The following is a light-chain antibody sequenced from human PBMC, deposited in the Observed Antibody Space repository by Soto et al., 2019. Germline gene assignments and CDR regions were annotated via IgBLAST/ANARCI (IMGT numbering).Light chain of an antibody. CDR1: SSEVGSYNL. CDR2: GGT. CDR3: CSYAGITTYYV. Sequence: QFGLTQPASVFGSPGQSITFSCPGISSEVGSYNLVSWYQQHPGEAPKLMIYGGTKRPSGVSNRFSGSKSGNTASLTISGLQAEDEADYYCCSYAGITTYYVFGTGTKVTVL. V-gene: IGLV2-23*01. J-gene: IGLJ1*01.